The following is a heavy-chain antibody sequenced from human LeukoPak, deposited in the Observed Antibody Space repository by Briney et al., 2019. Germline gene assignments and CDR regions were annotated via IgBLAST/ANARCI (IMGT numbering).Heavy chain of an antibody. Sequence: GGSLRLSCAASGFTFSSYAMSWVRQAPGKGLEWVSAISGSGGSTYYADSVKGRSTISRDNSKNTLYLQMNSLRAEDTAVYYCANGRKRFLEWLFKPAPDAFDIWGQGTMVTVSS. D-gene: IGHD3-3*01. V-gene: IGHV3-23*01. CDR1: GFTFSSYA. J-gene: IGHJ3*02. CDR3: ANGRKRFLEWLFKPAPDAFDI. CDR2: ISGSGGST.